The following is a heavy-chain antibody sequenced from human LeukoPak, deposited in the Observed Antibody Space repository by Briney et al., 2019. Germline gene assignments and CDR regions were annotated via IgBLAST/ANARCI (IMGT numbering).Heavy chain of an antibody. CDR3: AKGSGWFDY. D-gene: IGHD6-19*01. CDR1: GFTFSSYG. V-gene: IGHV3-30*18. J-gene: IGHJ4*02. Sequence: GGFLRLSCAASGFTFSSYGMHWVRQAPGKGLEWVAVISYDGSNKYYADSVKGRFTISRDNSKNTLYLQMNSLRAEDTAVYYCAKGSGWFDYWGQGTLVTVSS. CDR2: ISYDGSNK.